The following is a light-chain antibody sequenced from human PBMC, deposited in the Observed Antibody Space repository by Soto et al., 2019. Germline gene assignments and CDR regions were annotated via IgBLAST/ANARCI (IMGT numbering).Light chain of an antibody. J-gene: IGLJ1*01. CDR3: SSYTSSSTLVYV. Sequence: LTQPASVYGSPGQSITISCTGTSSDVGGYNYVSWYQQHPGKAPKLMIYDVSNRPSGVSDRFSGSKSGNTASLTISGLQADDEADYYCSSYTSSSTLVYVFGSGTKVTVL. V-gene: IGLV2-14*01. CDR1: SSDVGGYNY. CDR2: DVS.